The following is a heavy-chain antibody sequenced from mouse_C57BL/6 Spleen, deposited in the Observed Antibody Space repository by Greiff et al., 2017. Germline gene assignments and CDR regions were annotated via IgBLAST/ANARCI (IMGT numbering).Heavy chain of an antibody. Sequence: EVKLQQSGPELVKPGASVKIPCKASGYTFTDYNMDWVKPSHGKSLEWIGDINPNNGGTIYNQKFKGKATLTVDKSSSTAYMELRSLTSEDTAVYYCARRGLISWYFDVWGTGTTVTVSS. CDR2: INPNNGGT. J-gene: IGHJ1*03. D-gene: IGHD1-3*01. V-gene: IGHV1-18*01. CDR3: ARRGLISWYFDV. CDR1: GYTFTDYN.